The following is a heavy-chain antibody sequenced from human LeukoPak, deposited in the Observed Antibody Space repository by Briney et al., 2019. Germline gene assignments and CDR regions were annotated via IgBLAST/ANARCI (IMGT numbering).Heavy chain of an antibody. J-gene: IGHJ6*02. CDR3: AKVSNYYGSGSYGYYGMDV. Sequence: GGSLRLSCAASGFTFSSYAMSWVRQAPGKGLEWVSAISGSGGSTYYADSVKGRFTISRDNSKNTLYLQMNSLRAEDTAVYYCAKVSNYYGSGSYGYYGMDVWGQGTTVTVSS. CDR1: GFTFSSYA. D-gene: IGHD3-10*01. V-gene: IGHV3-23*01. CDR2: ISGSGGST.